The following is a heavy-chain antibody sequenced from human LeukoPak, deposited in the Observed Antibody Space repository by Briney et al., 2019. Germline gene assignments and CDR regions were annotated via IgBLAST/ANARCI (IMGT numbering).Heavy chain of an antibody. J-gene: IGHJ4*02. V-gene: IGHV4-59*01. D-gene: IGHD3-22*01. CDR2: IYYSGST. CDR3: ARGGSSGYLFDY. Sequence: SETLSLTCTVSGGSISSYYRSWIRQPPGKGLEWIGYIYYSGSTNYNPSLKSRVTISVDTSKNQFSLKLSSVTAADTAVYYCARGGSSGYLFDYWGQGTLVTVSS. CDR1: GGSISSYY.